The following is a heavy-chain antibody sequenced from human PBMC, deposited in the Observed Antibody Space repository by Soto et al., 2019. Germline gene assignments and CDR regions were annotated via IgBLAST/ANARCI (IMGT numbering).Heavy chain of an antibody. CDR2: IYPSDSDT. J-gene: IGHJ4*02. CDR1: GRVFASYW. CDR3: ARGGVSTRTFDY. V-gene: IGHV5-51*01. Sequence: GQSLNLRWKGSGRVFASYWIVWVRKMPGKGLELMGIIYPSDSDTRYRPSFQGQVTISADKSISSAYLQWSSLRASDTAMYYCARGGVSTRTFDYWGQGTPVTVS. D-gene: IGHD3-3*01.